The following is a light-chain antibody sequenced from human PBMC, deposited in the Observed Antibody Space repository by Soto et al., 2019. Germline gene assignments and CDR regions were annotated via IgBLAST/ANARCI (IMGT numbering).Light chain of an antibody. V-gene: IGLV4-60*02. CDR3: ETWDSNTRV. CDR1: SGHRSYI. J-gene: IGLJ2*01. Sequence: QPVLTQSSSASASLGSSVKLTCTLSSGHRSYIIAWHQQQPGKAPRYMMRLEGSGTYNKGSGVPDRFSGSSSGANRYLTIYNLQFEDEADYYCETWDSNTRVFGGGTQLTVL. CDR2: LEGSGTY.